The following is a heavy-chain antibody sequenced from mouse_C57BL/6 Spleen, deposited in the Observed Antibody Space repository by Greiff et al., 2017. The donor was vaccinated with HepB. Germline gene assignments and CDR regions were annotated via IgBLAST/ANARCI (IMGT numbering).Heavy chain of an antibody. CDR2: ISSGSSTI. D-gene: IGHD2-1*01. V-gene: IGHV5-17*01. Sequence: DVQLVESGGGLVKPGGSLKLSCAASGFTFSDYGMHWVRQAPEKGLEWVAYISSGSSTIYYADTVKGRFTISRDNAKNTLFLQITSLRSEDTAMYYCARRYYGNYNWYFDVWGTRTTVTVSS. J-gene: IGHJ1*03. CDR1: GFTFSDYG. CDR3: ARRYYGNYNWYFDV.